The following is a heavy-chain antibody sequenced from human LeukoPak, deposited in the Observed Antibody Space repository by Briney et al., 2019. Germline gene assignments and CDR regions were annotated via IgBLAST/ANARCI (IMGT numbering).Heavy chain of an antibody. V-gene: IGHV3-11*04. CDR3: ARTVGFWSGYSQRLYYYYYYMDV. CDR1: GFTFSDPY. Sequence: GGSLRLSCAASGFTFSDPYMSWIRQAPGKGLECLSYISGSGTDINYADSVRGRFTISRDNAKNLLYLQMNDLRLEDTAVYYCARTVGFWSGYSQRLYYYYYYMDVWGKGTTVTVSS. CDR2: ISGSGTDI. J-gene: IGHJ6*03. D-gene: IGHD3-3*01.